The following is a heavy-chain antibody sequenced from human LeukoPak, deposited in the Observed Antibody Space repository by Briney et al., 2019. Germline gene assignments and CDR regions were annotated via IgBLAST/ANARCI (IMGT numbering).Heavy chain of an antibody. D-gene: IGHD5-24*01. V-gene: IGHV3-30*02. CDR3: ALQEKGAFDI. CDR1: GFTFSSYG. CDR2: IRYDGSNK. J-gene: IGHJ3*02. Sequence: GRSLRLSCAASGFTFSSYGMHWVRQAPGKGLEWVAFIRYDGSNKYYADSVKGRFTISRDNSKNTLYLQMNSLRAEDTAAYYCALQEKGAFDIWGQGTMVTVSS.